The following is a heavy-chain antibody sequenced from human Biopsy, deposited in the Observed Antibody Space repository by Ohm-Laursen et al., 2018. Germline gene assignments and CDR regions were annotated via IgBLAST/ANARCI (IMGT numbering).Heavy chain of an antibody. CDR2: ISFDGSDQ. CDR3: VKDRGAAGADYYYGMDV. D-gene: IGHD3-10*01. J-gene: IGHJ6*02. CDR1: RFTFSTYG. Sequence: SLRLSCAASRFTFSTYGMHWVRQAPGKGLEWVAVISFDGSDQKYADSVKGRFTISRDNSKNTLYLQMNSLRAEDTAVFYCVKDRGAAGADYYYGMDVWGQGTTVTVSS. V-gene: IGHV3-30*18.